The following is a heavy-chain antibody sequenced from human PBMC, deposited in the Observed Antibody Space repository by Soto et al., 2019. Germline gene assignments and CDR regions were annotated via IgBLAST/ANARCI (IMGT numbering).Heavy chain of an antibody. V-gene: IGHV3-33*03. CDR2: IRYDGSNK. D-gene: IGHD2-8*01. J-gene: IGHJ4*02. CDR1: GFIFSSYG. CDR3: GGHAHVGSVSHLTADY. Sequence: PGGSLRLSCAASGFIFSSYGMHWVRQAPGKGLEWVAIIRYDGSNKYYAESVKGRFTISRDNSKNTLYLQMNSLRAEDTAVYYCGGHAHVGSVSHLTADYWGQGTLVTVSS.